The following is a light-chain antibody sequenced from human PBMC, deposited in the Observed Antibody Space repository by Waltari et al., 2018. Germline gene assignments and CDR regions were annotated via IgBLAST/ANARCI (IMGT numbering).Light chain of an antibody. CDR1: QRISSY. J-gene: IGKJ1*01. CDR2: GAT. CDR3: QQTYRTPRT. Sequence: DIQMTQSPSSLPASVGDRVTISCRASQRISSYLNWYQQKPGKAPRLLFYGATSVQSGVPSRFSGSGSGTDFTLTISSLQPEDFATYYCQQTYRTPRTFGQGTKVDI. V-gene: IGKV1-39*01.